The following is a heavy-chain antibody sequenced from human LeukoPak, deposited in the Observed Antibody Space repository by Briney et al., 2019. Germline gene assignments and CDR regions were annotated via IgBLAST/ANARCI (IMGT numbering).Heavy chain of an antibody. CDR2: INPSGGST. D-gene: IGHD2-2*01. CDR3: ARVSQVVPAAIVYYFDY. V-gene: IGHV1-46*01. CDR1: GFTFSSYG. Sequence: PGRSLRLSCAASGFTFSSYGMHWVRQAPGQGLEWMGIINPSGGSTSYAQKFQGRVTMTRDTSTSTVYMELSSLRSEDTAVYYCARVSQVVPAAIVYYFDYWGQGTLVTVSS. J-gene: IGHJ4*02.